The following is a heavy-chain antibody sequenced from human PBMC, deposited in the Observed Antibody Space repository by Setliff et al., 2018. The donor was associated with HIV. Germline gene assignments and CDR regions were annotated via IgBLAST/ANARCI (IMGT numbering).Heavy chain of an antibody. Sequence: PSETLSLTCTVSGGSISSHYWSWIRQPPGKGLEWIGEINHSGSTNYNPPLKSRVTILVDTSKNQLSLRLSSVTAADTAVYYCARLPDINSWPFDYWARGTLVTVSS. D-gene: IGHD6-13*01. CDR3: ARLPDINSWPFDY. V-gene: IGHV4-59*11. J-gene: IGHJ4*02. CDR2: INHSGST. CDR1: GGSISSHY.